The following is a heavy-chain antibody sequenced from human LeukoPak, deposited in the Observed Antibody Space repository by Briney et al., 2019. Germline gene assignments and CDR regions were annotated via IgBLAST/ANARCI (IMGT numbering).Heavy chain of an antibody. D-gene: IGHD5-18*01. CDR3: ARVGTPMVTVDY. J-gene: IGHJ4*02. CDR2: MYSSGTI. CDR1: GGSVSGSYY. V-gene: IGHV4-61*01. Sequence: LETLSLTCTVSGGSVSGSYYWNWIRQPPGKGLEWIGYMYSSGTINYNPSLKSRVTVSIDMSKNQSSLKLSSVTAADTAVYYCARVGTPMVTVDYWGQGTLVTVSS.